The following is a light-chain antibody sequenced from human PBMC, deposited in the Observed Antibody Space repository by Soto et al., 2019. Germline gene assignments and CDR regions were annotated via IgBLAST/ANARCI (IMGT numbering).Light chain of an antibody. CDR3: QQYGSSGT. Sequence: TQSPATLSVPPGERATLSWRATQSVSNNYLAWYQQKPGQAPRLLIYGASNRATGIPDRFSGSGSGTDFTLTISRLEPEAFAVYYCQQYGSSGTFGQGTKVDIK. CDR2: GAS. J-gene: IGKJ1*01. V-gene: IGKV3-20*01. CDR1: QSVSNNY.